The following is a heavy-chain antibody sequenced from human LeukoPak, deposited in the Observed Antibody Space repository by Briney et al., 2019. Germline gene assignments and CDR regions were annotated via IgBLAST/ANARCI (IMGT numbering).Heavy chain of an antibody. CDR3: ARNVTMVLPGQGAFDI. V-gene: IGHV4-38-2*01. CDR2: MYHSGST. J-gene: IGHJ3*02. Sequence: SQTLSLTCGVSGDSINSGHYWGWIRQPPGKGLEWIGSMYHSGSTYYNPSLKSRVTISIDTSKNQFSLKLRSVTAADTAVYFCARNVTMVLPGQGAFDIWGQGTMVTVSS. D-gene: IGHD4/OR15-4a*01. CDR1: GDSINSGHY.